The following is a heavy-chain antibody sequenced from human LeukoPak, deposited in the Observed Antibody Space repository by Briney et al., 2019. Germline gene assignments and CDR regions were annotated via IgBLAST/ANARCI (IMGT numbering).Heavy chain of an antibody. CDR1: GFTFSNYW. CDR3: VREPTYEGLVY. D-gene: IGHD2-8*01. CDR2: ISQDESVK. J-gene: IGHJ4*02. Sequence: GGSLRLSCVVSGFTFSNYWMTWVRQAPGKGLEWVADISQDESVKYYVDSVQGRFTISRDNAKNSLYLQMNSLRAEDTAVYYCVREPTYEGLVYWGQGTPVTVSS. V-gene: IGHV3-7*01.